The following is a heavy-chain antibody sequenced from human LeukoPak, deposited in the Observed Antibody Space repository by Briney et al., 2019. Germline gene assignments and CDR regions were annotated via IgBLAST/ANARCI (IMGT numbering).Heavy chain of an antibody. CDR2: ISYDGSNK. Sequence: PGRSLRLSWAASGXTFSSYAMHWVRQAPGKGLEWVAVISYDGSNKYYADSVKGRFTISRDNSKNTLYLQMNSLRAEDTAVYYCARDQEVSGGMDVWGQGTTVTFSS. D-gene: IGHD2-15*01. J-gene: IGHJ6*02. CDR3: ARDQEVSGGMDV. CDR1: GXTFSSYA. V-gene: IGHV3-30-3*01.